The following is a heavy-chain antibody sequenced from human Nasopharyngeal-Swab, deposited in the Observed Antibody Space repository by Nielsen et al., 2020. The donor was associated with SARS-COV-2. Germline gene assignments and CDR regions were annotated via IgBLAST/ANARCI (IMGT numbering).Heavy chain of an antibody. V-gene: IGHV4-59*01. CDR1: GGSISSYY. D-gene: IGHD3-10*01. CDR2: IYYSGST. CDR3: ARIYGSVSYRGGQDAFDI. J-gene: IGHJ3*02. Sequence: SETLSLTCTVSGGSISSYYWSWIRQPPGKGLEWIGYIYYSGSTNYNPSLKSRVTISVDTSKNQFSLKLSSVTAADTAVYYCARIYGSVSYRGGQDAFDIWGQGTMFTVSS.